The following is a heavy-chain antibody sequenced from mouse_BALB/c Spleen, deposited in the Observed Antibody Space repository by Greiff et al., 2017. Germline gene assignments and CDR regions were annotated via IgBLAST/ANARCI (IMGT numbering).Heavy chain of an antibody. Sequence: EVQLQQSGAELVRPGALVKLSCKASGFNIKDYYMHWVKQRPEQGLEWIGWIDPENGNTIYDPKFQGKASITADTSSNTAYLQLSSLTSEDTAVYYCAGSTMITEGFAYWGQGTLVTVSA. CDR3: AGSTMITEGFAY. J-gene: IGHJ3*01. V-gene: IGHV14-1*02. CDR2: IDPENGNT. CDR1: GFNIKDYY. D-gene: IGHD2-4*01.